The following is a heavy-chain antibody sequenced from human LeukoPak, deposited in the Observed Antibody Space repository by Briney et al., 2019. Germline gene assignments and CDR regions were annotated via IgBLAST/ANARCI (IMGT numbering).Heavy chain of an antibody. CDR2: IYMGGTT. CDR1: GFTGGSHD. D-gene: IGHD5-12*01. CDR3: ARVGDEVAYTRGYLDH. J-gene: IGHJ4*02. Sequence: PRGSPRLFCAAPGFTGGSHDMSRVDQAPVKGLHKVSVIYMGGTTYYADSVKGRFTISRHSSKNTLYLQMNSLRAEDTAVYYCARVGDEVAYTRGYLDHWGQGTLVTVSS. V-gene: IGHV3-53*04.